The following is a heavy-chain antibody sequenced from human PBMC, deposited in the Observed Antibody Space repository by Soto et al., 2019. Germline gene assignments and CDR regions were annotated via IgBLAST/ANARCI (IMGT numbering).Heavy chain of an antibody. CDR2: IYYSGST. J-gene: IGHJ4*02. Sequence: SETLSLTCTVSGGSFSSYYWGWISQPPGKGLEWIGSIYYSGSTYYNPSLKSRVTISVDTSKNQFSLKLSSVTAADTAVYYCARMTTVTVIIDYWGQGTLVTVSS. CDR3: ARMTTVTVIIDY. V-gene: IGHV4-39*01. D-gene: IGHD4-17*01. CDR1: GGSFSSYY.